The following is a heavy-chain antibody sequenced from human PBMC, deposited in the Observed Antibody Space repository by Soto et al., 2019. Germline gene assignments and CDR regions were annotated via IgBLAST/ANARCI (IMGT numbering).Heavy chain of an antibody. V-gene: IGHV3-74*01. CDR2: INSDGTTI. CDR3: AIAGSYRFDY. Sequence: EVQLVESGGDLIQPGGSLRISCAASGFTFSTSWMHWVRQAPGEGLAWVSRINSDGTTINYADSVKARFTISRDNAKNTLYLQMNSLRADDTAVYYCAIAGSYRFDYWGQGTLVTVSS. D-gene: IGHD1-26*01. CDR1: GFTFSTSW. J-gene: IGHJ4*02.